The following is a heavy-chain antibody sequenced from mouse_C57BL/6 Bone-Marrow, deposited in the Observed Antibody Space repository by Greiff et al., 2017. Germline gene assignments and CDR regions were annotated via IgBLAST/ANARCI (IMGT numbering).Heavy chain of an antibody. CDR2: IYIGNGYT. Sequence: EVQVVESGAELVRPGSSVKMSCKTSGYTFTSYGINWVKQRPGQGLEWIGYIYIGNGYTEYNEKFKGKATLTSDTSSSTAYMQLSSLTSEDSAIYFCARSALYYYGSSYWYFDVWGTGTTVTVSS. D-gene: IGHD1-1*01. V-gene: IGHV1-58*01. J-gene: IGHJ1*03. CDR3: ARSALYYYGSSYWYFDV. CDR1: GYTFTSYG.